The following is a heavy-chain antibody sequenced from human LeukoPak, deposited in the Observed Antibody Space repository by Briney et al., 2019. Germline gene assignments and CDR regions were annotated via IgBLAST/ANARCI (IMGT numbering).Heavy chain of an antibody. CDR1: GFTFRTYC. V-gene: IGHV3-30-3*01. CDR3: ARGGGSYYFDY. J-gene: IGHJ4*02. CDR2: IAYDGSNK. Sequence: GGSLRLSCAASGFTFRTYCMHWVRQAPAKGLEWVAVIAYDGSNKYYADSVKGRFTISRDNSKSTLFLQMNSLRAEDTAVYYCARGGGSYYFDYWGQGTLVTVSS. D-gene: IGHD1-26*01.